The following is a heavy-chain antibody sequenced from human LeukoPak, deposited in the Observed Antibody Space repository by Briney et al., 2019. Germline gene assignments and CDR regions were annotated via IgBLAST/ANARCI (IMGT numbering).Heavy chain of an antibody. Sequence: ASVKVSCKASGYTFTIYYMHWVRQVPGQGLEWMGIINPSGGSTSYAQKFQGRVTMTRDTSTSTVYMELSSLRSEDTAVYYCARDEVPYYDFWSGYYAYYFDYWGQGTLVTVSS. V-gene: IGHV1-46*01. CDR3: ARDEVPYYDFWSGYYAYYFDY. CDR1: GYTFTIYY. J-gene: IGHJ4*02. CDR2: INPSGGST. D-gene: IGHD3-3*01.